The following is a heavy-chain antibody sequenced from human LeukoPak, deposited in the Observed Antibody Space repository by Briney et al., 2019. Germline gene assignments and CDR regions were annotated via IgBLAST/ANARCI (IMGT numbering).Heavy chain of an antibody. CDR3: ARGRRMKGSGSYYPPRAFDI. J-gene: IGHJ3*02. D-gene: IGHD3-10*01. CDR2: INHCGST. Sequence: SEPLSLTCAVYGGSFSGYYWSWIRQPPGKGLEWIGEINHCGSTNYNPSLKSRVTISVDTSKNQFSLKLSSVTAADTAVYYCARGRRMKGSGSYYPPRAFDIWGQGTMVTVSS. CDR1: GGSFSGYY. V-gene: IGHV4-34*01.